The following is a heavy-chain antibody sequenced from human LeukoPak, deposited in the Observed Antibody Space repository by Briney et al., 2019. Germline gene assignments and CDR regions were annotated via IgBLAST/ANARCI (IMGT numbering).Heavy chain of an antibody. CDR3: ARGLISSGWYGGFDY. D-gene: IGHD6-19*01. V-gene: IGHV3-21*01. Sequence: GGSLRLSCAASGLTFSSYSMNWVRQAPGKGLEWVSSISSSSSYIYYADSVKGRFTISRDNAKNSLYLQMNSLRAEDTAVYYCARGLISSGWYGGFDYWGQGTLVTVSS. CDR1: GLTFSSYS. J-gene: IGHJ4*02. CDR2: ISSSSSYI.